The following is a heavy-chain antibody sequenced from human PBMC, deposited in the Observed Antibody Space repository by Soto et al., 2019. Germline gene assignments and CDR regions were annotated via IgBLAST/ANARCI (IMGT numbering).Heavy chain of an antibody. D-gene: IGHD3-22*01. CDR3: ARDLPYYDSNGPPNHFDY. J-gene: IGHJ4*02. V-gene: IGHV3-33*01. Sequence: GGSLRLSCAASGFTFSHYDMHWVRQAPGRGLEWVALILNDGSNKYYADSVKGRFTISRDNSKNTLYLQMNGLRAEDTAIYYCARDLPYYDSNGPPNHFDYWAQGTLVTVSS. CDR2: ILNDGSNK. CDR1: GFTFSHYD.